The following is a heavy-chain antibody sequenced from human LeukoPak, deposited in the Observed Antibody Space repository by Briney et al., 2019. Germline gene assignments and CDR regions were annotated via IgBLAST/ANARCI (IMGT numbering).Heavy chain of an antibody. CDR1: GFTFSSYW. CDR3: GRLAEKAYFDY. V-gene: IGHV3-7*01. CDR2: IKQDGREK. J-gene: IGHJ4*02. Sequence: GGSLRLSCAASGFTFSSYWMSWVRQAPGKGLEWLANIKQDGREKYYVDSVKGRFTMSRDNAKHSLYLQMNSLRAEDKSVYCGGRLAEKAYFDYWGQGTLVTVSS. D-gene: IGHD1-14*01.